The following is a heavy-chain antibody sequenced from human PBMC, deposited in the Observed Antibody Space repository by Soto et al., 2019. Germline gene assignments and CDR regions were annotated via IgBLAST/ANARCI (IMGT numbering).Heavy chain of an antibody. CDR3: ERTYYDILTRYGMDV. J-gene: IGHJ6*02. CDR2: ISYDGSNK. V-gene: IGHV3-30-3*01. CDR1: GFTFSSYA. D-gene: IGHD3-9*01. Sequence: TGGSLRLSCAASGFTFSSYAMHWVRQAPGKGLEWVAVISYDGSNKYYADSVKGRFTISRDNSKNTLYLQMNSLRAEDTAVYYCERTYYDILTRYGMDVWGQGTTVTVYS.